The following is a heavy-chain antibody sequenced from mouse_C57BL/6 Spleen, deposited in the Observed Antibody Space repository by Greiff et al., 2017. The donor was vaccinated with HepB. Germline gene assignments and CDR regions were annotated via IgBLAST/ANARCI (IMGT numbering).Heavy chain of an antibody. Sequence: EVQRVESGGDLVKPGGSLKLSCAASGFTFSSYGMSWVRQTPDKRLEWVATISSGGSYTYYPDSVKGRFTISRDNAKNTLYLQMSSLKSEDTAMYYCARRAVMDAMDYWGQGTSVTVSS. CDR1: GFTFSSYG. V-gene: IGHV5-6*01. CDR3: ARRAVMDAMDY. D-gene: IGHD1-1*01. J-gene: IGHJ4*01. CDR2: ISSGGSYT.